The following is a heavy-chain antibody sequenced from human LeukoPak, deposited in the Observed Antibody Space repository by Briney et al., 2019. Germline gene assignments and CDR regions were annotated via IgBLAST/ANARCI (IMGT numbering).Heavy chain of an antibody. CDR3: ARNSVKSFRGWSKGHYFDY. CDR1: GGSISSGGYY. V-gene: IGHV4-31*03. Sequence: SKTLSLTCTVSGGSISSGGYYWSWIRQHPGKGLEWIGYIYYSGSTYYNPSLKSRVTISVDTSKNQFSLKLSSVTAADTAVYYCARNSVKSFRGWSKGHYFDYWGQGTLVTVSS. J-gene: IGHJ4*02. CDR2: IYYSGST. D-gene: IGHD6-19*01.